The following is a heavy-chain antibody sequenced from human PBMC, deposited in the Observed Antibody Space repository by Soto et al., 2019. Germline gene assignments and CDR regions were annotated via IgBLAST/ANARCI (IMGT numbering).Heavy chain of an antibody. Sequence: SSVKVSCKASGYTFTSYAMHWVRQAPGQRLEWMGWINAGNGNTKYSQKFQGRVTITRDTSASTAYMELSSLRSEDTAVYYCARGRRYYHSNGYYTYFDYWGQGTLVTVSS. CDR2: INAGNGNT. CDR3: ARGRRYYHSNGYYTYFDY. V-gene: IGHV1-3*01. J-gene: IGHJ4*02. D-gene: IGHD3-22*01. CDR1: GYTFTSYA.